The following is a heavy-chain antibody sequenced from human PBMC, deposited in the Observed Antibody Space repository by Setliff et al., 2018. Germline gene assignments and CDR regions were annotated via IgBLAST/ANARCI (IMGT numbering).Heavy chain of an antibody. CDR2: ISSSGSTI. CDR1: GFTFSSYE. CDR3: ARSATRTYYYYGMDV. V-gene: IGHV3-48*03. D-gene: IGHD6-25*01. J-gene: IGHJ6*02. Sequence: GGSLRLSCAASGFTFSSYEMNWVRQAPGKGLEWVSYISSSGSTIYYADSVKGRFTIARDNAKNSLYLQMNSLRAEDTAVYYCARSATRTYYYYGMDVWGQGTTVTV.